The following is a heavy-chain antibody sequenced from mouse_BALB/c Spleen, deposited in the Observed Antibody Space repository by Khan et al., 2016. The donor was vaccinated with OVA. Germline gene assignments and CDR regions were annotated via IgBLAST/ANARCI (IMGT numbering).Heavy chain of an antibody. J-gene: IGHJ2*01. V-gene: IGHV1-20*02. CDR1: GYSFTGYF. Sequence: EVQRVESGPELVKPGASVKISCKASGYSFTGYFMNWVMQSHGQSLEWIGRINPHIGETFYNQKFKGKATLTVDESSSTAHMELRSLASEDSAVYYCARKNGSDFDYWGQGTTLTVSS. CDR2: INPHIGET. D-gene: IGHD1-1*01. CDR3: ARKNGSDFDY.